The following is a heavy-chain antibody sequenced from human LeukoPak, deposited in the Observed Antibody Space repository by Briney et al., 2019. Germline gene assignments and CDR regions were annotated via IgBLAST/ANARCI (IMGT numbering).Heavy chain of an antibody. CDR3: ARHNRLRGFDY. CDR1: GGSISSYY. D-gene: IGHD4-17*01. Sequence: SETLSLTCTVSGGSISSYYWSWIRQPPGKGLEWIGYIYYSGSTNYNPSLKSRVTISVDTSKNQFSLKLSSVTAADTAVYYSARHNRLRGFDYWGQGTLVTVSS. J-gene: IGHJ4*02. V-gene: IGHV4-59*08. CDR2: IYYSGST.